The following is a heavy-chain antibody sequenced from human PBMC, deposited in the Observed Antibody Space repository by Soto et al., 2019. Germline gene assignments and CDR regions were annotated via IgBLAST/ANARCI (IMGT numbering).Heavy chain of an antibody. CDR3: AREILAVAGTKWFDP. CDR1: GGTFSSYA. V-gene: IGHV1-69*13. Sequence: SVKVSCKASGGTFSSYAISWVRQAPGQGLEWMGGIIPIFGTANYAQKFQGRVTITADESTSAAYMELSSLRSEDTAVYYCAREILAVAGTKWFDPWGQGTLVTVSS. CDR2: IIPIFGTA. D-gene: IGHD6-19*01. J-gene: IGHJ5*02.